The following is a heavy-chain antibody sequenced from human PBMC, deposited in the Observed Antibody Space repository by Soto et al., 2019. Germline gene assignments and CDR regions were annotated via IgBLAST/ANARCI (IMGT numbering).Heavy chain of an antibody. J-gene: IGHJ4*02. CDR1: GYTFSSYG. D-gene: IGHD1-20*01. Sequence: VKVSCKASGYTFSSYGISWVRQAPGQGLEWMGWISDYNGNTNYAQKFQGRVTMTTDTSASTAYMELRSLRSDDTAVYYCARVRFSVNFLDYWGQGTLVTVS. CDR3: ARVRFSVNFLDY. CDR2: ISDYNGNT. V-gene: IGHV1-18*01.